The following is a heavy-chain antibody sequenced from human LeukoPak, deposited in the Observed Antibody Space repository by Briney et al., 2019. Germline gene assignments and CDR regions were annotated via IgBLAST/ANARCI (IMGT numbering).Heavy chain of an antibody. Sequence: NSSETLSLTCSVSGGSISGYYWSWIRQPPGKGLEWIGYIYYSGSTNYNPSLKSRVTISLDTSKNQFSLKLSSVTAADTAVYYCARGHIVVVTAPGGWFDPWGQGTLVTVSS. CDR2: IYYSGST. V-gene: IGHV4-59*08. CDR1: GGSISGYY. CDR3: ARGHIVVVTAPGGWFDP. D-gene: IGHD2-21*02. J-gene: IGHJ5*02.